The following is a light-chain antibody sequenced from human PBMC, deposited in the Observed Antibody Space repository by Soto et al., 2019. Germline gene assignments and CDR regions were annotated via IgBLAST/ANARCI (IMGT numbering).Light chain of an antibody. V-gene: IGLV2-14*03. Sequence: QSALTQPASVSGSPGQSITISCTGTSSDVGGYNYVSWYQQHPDKAPKLMIYDVSNRPSGVSNRFSGSKSGNTASLTISGLQAEDEADYYCSSYTSSSPVLFGGGTKLTVL. CDR2: DVS. CDR3: SSYTSSSPVL. CDR1: SSDVGGYNY. J-gene: IGLJ2*01.